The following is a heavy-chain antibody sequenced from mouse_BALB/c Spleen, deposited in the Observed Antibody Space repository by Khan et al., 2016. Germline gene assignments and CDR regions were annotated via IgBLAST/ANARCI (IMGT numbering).Heavy chain of an antibody. D-gene: IGHD1-1*01. J-gene: IGHJ1*01. CDR3: ARGRYYGSRGDFDV. CDR1: GYSITSDYA. CDR2: ISYSGST. V-gene: IGHV3-2*02. Sequence: EVQLQESGPGLVKPSQSLSLTCTVTGYSITSDYAWNWIRQFPGNKLEWMGYISYSGSTSYNPSFKSRISITRDTSTNPFFLQWNSVTTEDTATYYWARGRYYGSRGDFDVWGAGTTVTVSS.